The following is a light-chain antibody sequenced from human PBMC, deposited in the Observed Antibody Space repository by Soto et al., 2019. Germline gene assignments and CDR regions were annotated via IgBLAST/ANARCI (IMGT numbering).Light chain of an antibody. V-gene: IGLV2-14*01. Sequence: QSALTQPASVSGSPGQSITVSCTGTSSDVGDYNYVSWYQQRPGKAPKLLIFGVSNRPSGVSHRFSGTKSGNTASLTISGLQAEDEADYYCSSYTSSSLYVFGTGTKLTVL. CDR1: SSDVGDYNY. CDR2: GVS. J-gene: IGLJ1*01. CDR3: SSYTSSSLYV.